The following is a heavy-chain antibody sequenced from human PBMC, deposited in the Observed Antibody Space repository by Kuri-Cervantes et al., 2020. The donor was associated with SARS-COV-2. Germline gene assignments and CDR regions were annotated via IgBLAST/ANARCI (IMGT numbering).Heavy chain of an antibody. D-gene: IGHD1-26*01. V-gene: IGHV3-30*04. Sequence: GGSLRLSCAASGFTFSSYAMHWVRQAPGKGLEWVAVISYDGSNKYYADSVKGRFTISRDNSKNTLYLQMNSLRAEDTAVYYCARVFLVGATRGPFGYWGQGTLVTVSS. CDR1: GFTFSSYA. CDR3: ARVFLVGATRGPFGY. J-gene: IGHJ4*02. CDR2: ISYDGSNK.